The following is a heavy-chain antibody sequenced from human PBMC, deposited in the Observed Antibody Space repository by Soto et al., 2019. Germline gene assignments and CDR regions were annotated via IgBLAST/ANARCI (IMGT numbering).Heavy chain of an antibody. CDR2: ISDDGSNK. CDR1: GFTFSSYG. CDR3: AKEGNYYDSSGGYYFDY. V-gene: IGHV3-30*18. J-gene: IGHJ4*02. D-gene: IGHD3-22*01. Sequence: VQLVESGGGVVQPGRSLRLSCAASGFTFSSYGMHWVRQAPGKGLEWVAVISDDGSNKYYADSVKGRFTISRDNSKNTLYLQMNSLRAEDTAVYYCAKEGNYYDSSGGYYFDYWGQGTLVTVSS.